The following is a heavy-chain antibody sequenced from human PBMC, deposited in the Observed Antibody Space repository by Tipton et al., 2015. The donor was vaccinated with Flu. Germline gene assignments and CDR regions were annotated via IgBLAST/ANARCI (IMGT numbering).Heavy chain of an antibody. Sequence: GLVKPSETLYLTCTVSGVSISSLYWSWIRQPPGKGLEWIGYIHYSGNTNYNPSLESRVTISVDTSKSQFSLKLSSVTAADTAVYYCASGGGNALTHNYFDFWGHGTLVTVSS. D-gene: IGHD2-15*01. V-gene: IGHV4-59*11. CDR1: GVSISSLY. CDR2: IHYSGNT. J-gene: IGHJ4*01. CDR3: ASGGGNALTHNYFDF.